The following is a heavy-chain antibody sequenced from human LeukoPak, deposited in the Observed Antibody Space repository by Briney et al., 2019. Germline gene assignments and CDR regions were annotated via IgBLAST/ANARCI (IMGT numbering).Heavy chain of an antibody. V-gene: IGHV3-7*01. Sequence: GGSLRLSCVGSGFSYGTYWMTWFRQAPGKGLEWVANIKQDGSQKNYVDSVKGRFTISRDNAKKSLYLQMDSLKGEDTAVYFCARGGTYDIWGQGTRVTVSS. CDR2: IKQDGSQK. CDR3: ARGGTYDI. J-gene: IGHJ3*02. CDR1: GFSYGTYW.